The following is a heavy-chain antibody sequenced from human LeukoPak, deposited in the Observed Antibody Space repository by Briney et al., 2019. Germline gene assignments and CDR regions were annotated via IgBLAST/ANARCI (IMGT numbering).Heavy chain of an antibody. V-gene: IGHV1-2*06. Sequence: ASVKVSCKASGYTFTGYYMHWVRQAPGQGLEWMGRMNPNSGGTNYAQKFQGRVTMTRDTSISTAYMELSRLRSDDTAVYYCARGMEIYYDSSGYYYEVIGAFDIWGQGTMVTVSS. CDR1: GYTFTGYY. CDR2: MNPNSGGT. D-gene: IGHD3-22*01. J-gene: IGHJ3*02. CDR3: ARGMEIYYDSSGYYYEVIGAFDI.